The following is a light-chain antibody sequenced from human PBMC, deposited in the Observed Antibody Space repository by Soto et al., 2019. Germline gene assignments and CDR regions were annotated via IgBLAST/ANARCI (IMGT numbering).Light chain of an antibody. CDR2: GAS. J-gene: IGKJ4*01. CDR1: QSVTSY. Sequence: IVLTQSPGTLSLSPGERATLSCRASQSVTSYLAWYQQKPGQAPTLLIYGASFRATDVPDRFTGGGSGTDFTLTISRLEPEDYAVYYCQQYGRARLTFGGGTKVEIK. CDR3: QQYGRARLT. V-gene: IGKV3-20*01.